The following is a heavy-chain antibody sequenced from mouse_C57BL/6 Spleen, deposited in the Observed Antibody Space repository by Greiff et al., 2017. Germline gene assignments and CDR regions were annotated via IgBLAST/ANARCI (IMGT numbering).Heavy chain of an antibody. V-gene: IGHV1-69*01. Sequence: QVQLKQPGAELVMPGASVKLSCKASGYTFTSYWMHWVKQRPGQGLEWIGEIDPSDSYTNYNQKFKGKSTLTVDKSSSTAYMQLSSLTSGDSAVYYCARGNWYFDVWGTGTTVTVSS. J-gene: IGHJ1*03. CDR2: IDPSDSYT. CDR3: ARGNWYFDV. CDR1: GYTFTSYW.